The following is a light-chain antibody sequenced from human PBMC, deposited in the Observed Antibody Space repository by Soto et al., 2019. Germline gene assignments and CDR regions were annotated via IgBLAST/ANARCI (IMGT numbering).Light chain of an antibody. V-gene: IGKV1-5*03. J-gene: IGKJ1*01. Sequence: DIEITQSPSTLSGSVGDRGTIYCRASQTISSWLAWYQQKTGKAPKLLIYKASTLKSGVPSRFRGSGSGTEFTLTISRLQPDDFETYYCQQYTNYPWTFGQGTKVDIK. CDR1: QTISSW. CDR3: QQYTNYPWT. CDR2: KAS.